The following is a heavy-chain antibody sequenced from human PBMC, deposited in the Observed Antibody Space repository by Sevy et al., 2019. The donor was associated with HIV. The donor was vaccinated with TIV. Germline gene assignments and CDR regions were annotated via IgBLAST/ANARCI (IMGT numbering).Heavy chain of an antibody. Sequence: GGSLRLSCAASGFTFSNYNMNWVRQAPGKGLEWVSSISSSSNYISYADSMKGRFTISRDNAKNSLYLQMNSLRAEDTALYYCAKAFWSGYLIGHYYYGMDVWGQGTTVTVSS. V-gene: IGHV3-21*04. CDR1: GFTFSNYN. J-gene: IGHJ6*02. CDR2: ISSSSNYI. D-gene: IGHD3-3*01. CDR3: AKAFWSGYLIGHYYYGMDV.